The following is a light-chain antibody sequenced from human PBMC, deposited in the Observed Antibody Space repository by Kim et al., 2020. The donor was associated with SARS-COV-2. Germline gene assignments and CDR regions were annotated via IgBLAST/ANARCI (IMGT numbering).Light chain of an antibody. CDR3: QSSDGSVV. CDR2: KDN. V-gene: IGLV6-57*03. Sequence: PGRTLTVSGTRSSCSIARNYVHWYQQRPGSAPLTVIYKDNQRPSGVPDRYSGSIDSSSNSAFLTISGLKTEDEADYYCQSSDGSVVFGTGTKVTVL. J-gene: IGLJ1*01. CDR1: SCSIARNY.